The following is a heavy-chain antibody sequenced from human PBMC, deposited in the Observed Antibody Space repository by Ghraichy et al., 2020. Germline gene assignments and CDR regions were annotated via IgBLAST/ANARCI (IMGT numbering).Heavy chain of an antibody. Sequence: ASVKVSCKTSGYTFTAYYVHWVRQTPGQGLDWLGMINPSAGATNYAEKFQDRVTMTRDTSASTVYLELSSLRSEDTAVYYCAREPMLTTYFDHWGQGTLVTVSS. J-gene: IGHJ4*02. CDR2: INPSAGAT. CDR1: GYTFTAYY. CDR3: AREPMLTTYFDH. V-gene: IGHV1-46*01. D-gene: IGHD3-16*01.